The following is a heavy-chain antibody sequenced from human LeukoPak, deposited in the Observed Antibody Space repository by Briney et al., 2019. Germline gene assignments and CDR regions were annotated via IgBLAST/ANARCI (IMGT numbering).Heavy chain of an antibody. CDR1: GGSISSSSYY. Sequence: SGTLSLTCAVSGGSISSSSYYWGWIRQPPGKGLEWIGSIYYSGSTYYNPSLKSRVTISVDTSKNQFSLKLSSVTAADTAVYYCARHQQGVGAIIDYWGQGTLVTVSS. D-gene: IGHD1-26*01. CDR3: ARHQQGVGAIIDY. V-gene: IGHV4-39*01. CDR2: IYYSGST. J-gene: IGHJ4*02.